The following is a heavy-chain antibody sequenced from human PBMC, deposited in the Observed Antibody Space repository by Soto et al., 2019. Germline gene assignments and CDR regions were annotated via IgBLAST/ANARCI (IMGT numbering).Heavy chain of an antibody. D-gene: IGHD6-6*01. CDR3: ARDKYGSSSSPYGMDV. CDR1: GGSISSYY. J-gene: IGHJ6*02. Sequence: SETLSLTCTVSGGSISSYYWSWIRQPPGKGLEWIGYIYYSGSTNYNPSLKSRVTISVDTSKNQFSLKLSSVTAADTAMNYCARDKYGSSSSPYGMDVWGQGTTVTV. V-gene: IGHV4-59*01. CDR2: IYYSGST.